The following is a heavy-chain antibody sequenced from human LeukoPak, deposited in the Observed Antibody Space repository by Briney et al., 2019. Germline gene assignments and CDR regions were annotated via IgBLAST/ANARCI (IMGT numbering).Heavy chain of an antibody. D-gene: IGHD1-1*01. Sequence: GGSLRLSCAASGFSFSDSWMSWVRQAPGKGLEGVASIQQNGIEKYYVDSVKGRFTISRDNAKNSLDLQMNSLTAEDTAVYYCVRDRDGKDYWGQGTLVTVSS. CDR2: IQQNGIEK. CDR1: GFSFSDSW. CDR3: VRDRDGKDY. V-gene: IGHV3-7*03. J-gene: IGHJ4*02.